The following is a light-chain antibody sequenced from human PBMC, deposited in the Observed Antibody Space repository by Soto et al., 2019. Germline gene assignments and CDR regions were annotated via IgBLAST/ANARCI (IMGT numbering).Light chain of an antibody. V-gene: IGLV2-14*03. CDR2: AVS. CDR3: ISYTDRQSYL. J-gene: IGLJ1*01. Sequence: QSVLTQPASVSGSPGQSITISCSGTSSDIGSYNHVAWYQQFPGKSSKLMIYAVSDRPSGVSDRFSGSKSGITASLTISGLQTEDEADYYCISYTDRQSYLFGTGTKVTVL. CDR1: SSDIGSYNH.